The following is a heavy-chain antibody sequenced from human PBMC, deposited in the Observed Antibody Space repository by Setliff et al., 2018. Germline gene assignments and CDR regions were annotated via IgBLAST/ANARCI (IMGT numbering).Heavy chain of an antibody. D-gene: IGHD5-18*01. CDR2: INAGNGNT. V-gene: IGHV1-3*01. CDR1: GYTFTSYA. J-gene: IGHJ5*02. CDR3: ARGSRPLWGA. Sequence: ASVKVSCKASGYTFTSYAMHWVRQAPGQRLEWMGWINAGNGNTKYSQNFQDRVTITRDTSATTAFVELSSLRSDDTAVYFCARGSRPLWGAWGQGTLVTAPQ.